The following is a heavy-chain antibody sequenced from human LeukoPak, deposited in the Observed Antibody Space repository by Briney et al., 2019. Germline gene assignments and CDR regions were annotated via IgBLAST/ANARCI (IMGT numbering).Heavy chain of an antibody. CDR2: IYYSGST. CDR1: GGSISSYY. CDR3: ARGAYSGSYGY. Sequence: PSETLSLTCTVSGGSISSYYWSWIRQPPGKGLEWIGYIYYSGSTNYNPSLKSRVTISVDTSKNQFSLKLSSVTAADTAVYYCARGAYSGSYGYWGQGTLVTASS. J-gene: IGHJ4*02. V-gene: IGHV4-59*01. D-gene: IGHD1-26*01.